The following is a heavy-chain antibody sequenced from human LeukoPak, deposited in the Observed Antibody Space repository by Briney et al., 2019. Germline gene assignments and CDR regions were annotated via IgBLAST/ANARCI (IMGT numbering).Heavy chain of an antibody. CDR3: ARDRGSAAGIDY. CDR1: EFSFSSYW. CDR2: IKPDGSQK. V-gene: IGHV3-7*05. D-gene: IGHD6-13*01. Sequence: GGSLRLSCAASEFSFSSYWMSWVRQAPGKGLEWVAIIKPDGSQKYYVDSVKGRFTISRDNAKNSLDLQMNSLRAEDTAVYYCARDRGSAAGIDYWGQGTLVTVSS. J-gene: IGHJ4*02.